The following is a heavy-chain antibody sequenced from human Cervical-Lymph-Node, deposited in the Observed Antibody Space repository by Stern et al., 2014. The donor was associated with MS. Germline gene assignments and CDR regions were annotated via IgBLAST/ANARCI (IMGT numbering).Heavy chain of an antibody. D-gene: IGHD1-14*01. CDR3: TTNYHY. Sequence: QVQLMQSGAEVKKPGASVKVSCKTSGYTFTNYAIHWVRQAPGQRPEWMVWLIAGNGHTMESRAFQDRVNMTRDTSASTAYLELSGLRSGDTAVYYCTTNYHYWGQGTLVTVSS. V-gene: IGHV1-3*01. J-gene: IGHJ4*02. CDR2: LIAGNGHT. CDR1: GYTFTNYA.